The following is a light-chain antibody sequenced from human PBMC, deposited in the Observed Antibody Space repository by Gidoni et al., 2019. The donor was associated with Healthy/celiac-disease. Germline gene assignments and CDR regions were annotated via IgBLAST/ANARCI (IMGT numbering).Light chain of an antibody. CDR1: TGAVTSGHY. CDR2: NPS. CDR3: LLSYSGARVV. Sequence: AVVTQVPALPVSSGGTVTLTCGSITGAVTSGHYPYWFQQKPGQAPRTLIYNPSNQHSWTPARSSGSLLGGKAALTLSGAQPEDEAEYYCLLSYSGARVVFGGGTKLTVL. J-gene: IGLJ2*01. V-gene: IGLV7-46*01.